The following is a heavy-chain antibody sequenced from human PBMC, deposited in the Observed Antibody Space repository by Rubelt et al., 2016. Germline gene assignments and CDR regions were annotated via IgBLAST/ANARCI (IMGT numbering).Heavy chain of an antibody. D-gene: IGHD6-19*01. CDR2: INHRGST. CDR3: ARVSGWYRAPGQDFDY. Sequence: QVQLQQWGAGLLKPSETLSLTCAVDCGSFSGYYWSWIRQPPGTGLEWVGEINHRGSTNYNPSLKSRVTISVDTSKNHFSLKLSSVTAADTAVYYCARVSGWYRAPGQDFDYWGQGTLVTVSS. CDR1: CGSFSGYY. J-gene: IGHJ4*02. V-gene: IGHV4-34*01.